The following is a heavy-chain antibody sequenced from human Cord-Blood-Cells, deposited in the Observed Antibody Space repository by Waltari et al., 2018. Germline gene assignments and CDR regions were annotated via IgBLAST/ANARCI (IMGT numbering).Heavy chain of an antibody. J-gene: IGHJ2*01. D-gene: IGHD1-1*01. CDR1: GGSISSYY. V-gene: IGHV4-59*01. CDR2: IYYSGST. CDR3: AGVWGGVVDNWNYGYFDL. Sequence: QVQLQESGPGLVKPSETLSLTCTVSGGSISSYYWSWIRQPPGKGLEWIGAIYYSGSTNYNPSLNSRVTISGDTSKNQFSLKLSSVTAADTAVYYCAGVWGGVVDNWNYGYFDLWGRGTLVTVSS.